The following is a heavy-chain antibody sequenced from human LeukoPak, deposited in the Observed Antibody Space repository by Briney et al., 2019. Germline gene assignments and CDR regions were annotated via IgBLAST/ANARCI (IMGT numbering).Heavy chain of an antibody. CDR1: GGSISSYY. CDR3: ARDGKGHCSSTSCWGSAFDI. Sequence: ETLSLTCTVSGGSISSYYWSWIRQPPGKGLEWIGYIYYSGSTNYNPSLKSRVTISVDTSKNQFSLKLSSVTAADTAVYYCARDGKGHCSSTSCWGSAFDIWGQGTMVTVSS. CDR2: IYYSGST. D-gene: IGHD2-2*01. J-gene: IGHJ3*02. V-gene: IGHV4-59*01.